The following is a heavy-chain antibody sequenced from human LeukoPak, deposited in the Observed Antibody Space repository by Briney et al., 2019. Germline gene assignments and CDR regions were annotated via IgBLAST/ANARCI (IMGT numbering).Heavy chain of an antibody. CDR1: GFTFSSYG. Sequence: PGGSLRLSCVASGFTFSSYGMHCVRQAPGKGLERVAFIRYDGSNKYYADSVKGRFTISRDNSKNTLYLQMNSLRAEDTAVYYCANDRYCSSTSCEDGWGQETLVTVSS. CDR3: ANDRYCSSTSCEDG. CDR2: IRYDGSNK. V-gene: IGHV3-30*02. D-gene: IGHD2-2*01. J-gene: IGHJ4*02.